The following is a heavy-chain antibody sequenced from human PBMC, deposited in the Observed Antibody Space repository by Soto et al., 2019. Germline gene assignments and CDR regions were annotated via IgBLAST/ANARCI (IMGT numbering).Heavy chain of an antibody. V-gene: IGHV1-69*13. J-gene: IGHJ6*02. Sequence: SLKVSCKASGWTFSSYAISWVRQAAGQGREWMGGIIPIFGAANYAQKFQGRVTITADESTSTAYMELSSLRSEDTAVYYCARVVSNQRGYYYYYGMDVWGQGTTVTVSS. D-gene: IGHD4-4*01. CDR2: IIPIFGAA. CDR3: ARVVSNQRGYYYYYGMDV. CDR1: GWTFSSYA.